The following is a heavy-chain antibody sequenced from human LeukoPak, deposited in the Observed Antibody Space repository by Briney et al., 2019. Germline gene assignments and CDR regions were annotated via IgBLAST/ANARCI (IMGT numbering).Heavy chain of an antibody. J-gene: IGHJ6*04. CDR2: IRPDGHNK. V-gene: IGHV3-30*02. Sequence: PGGSLRLSCAASGFILIGYGMHWVRQAPGKGPEWVAVIRPDGHNKYYADSVKGRFMISRDNSKNTADLQMNSLRGDDTAMYYCAKEGAASWDVDVWGKGTTVTVSS. CDR3: AKEGAASWDVDV. D-gene: IGHD3-3*02. CDR1: GFILIGYG.